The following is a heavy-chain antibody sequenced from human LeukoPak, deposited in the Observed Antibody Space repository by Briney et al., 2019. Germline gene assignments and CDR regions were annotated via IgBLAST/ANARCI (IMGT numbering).Heavy chain of an antibody. CDR2: ISAYNGNT. V-gene: IGHV1-18*01. D-gene: IGHD4-23*01. CDR1: GYTFTSYG. J-gene: IGHJ3*01. Sequence: ASVKVSCKGSGYTFTSYGISWVRQAPGQGLEWMGWISAYNGNTNYAQTLQGRITITRDMSTSTAYMELTSLRSDDTAVYYCAAEIYGGNTDCCTFDFWGPGTPVTVSS. CDR3: AAEIYGGNTDCCTFDF.